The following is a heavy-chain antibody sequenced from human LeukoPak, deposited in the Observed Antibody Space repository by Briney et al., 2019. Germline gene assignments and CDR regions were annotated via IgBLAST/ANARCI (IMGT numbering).Heavy chain of an antibody. CDR3: ARGGSGSWYSGWFDP. D-gene: IGHD6-13*01. CDR2: IIPIFGTA. J-gene: IGHJ5*02. CDR1: GGTFSSYA. Sequence: SVKVSCKASGGTFSSYAISWVRRAPGQGLEWMGGIIPIFGTANYAQKFQGRVTITTDESTSTAYMELSSLRSEDTAVYYCARGGSGSWYSGWFDPWGQGTLVTVSS. V-gene: IGHV1-69*05.